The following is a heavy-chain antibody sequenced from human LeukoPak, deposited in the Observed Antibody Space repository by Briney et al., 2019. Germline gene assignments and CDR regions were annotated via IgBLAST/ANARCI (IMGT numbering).Heavy chain of an antibody. CDR2: IYYSGST. CDR1: GGSISSYY. D-gene: IGHD6-13*01. CDR3: ASTGIAAAGDY. Sequence: SETLSLTCTVSGGSISSYYWSWIRQPPGKELEWIGYIYYSGSTNYNPSLKSRVTISVDTSKNQFSLKLSSVTAADTAVYYCASTGIAAAGDYWGQGTLVTVSS. V-gene: IGHV4-59*01. J-gene: IGHJ4*02.